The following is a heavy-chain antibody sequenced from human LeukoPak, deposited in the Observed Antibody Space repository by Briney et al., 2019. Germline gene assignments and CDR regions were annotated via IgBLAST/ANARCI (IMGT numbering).Heavy chain of an antibody. CDR1: GGSISSGSYY. J-gene: IGHJ6*03. D-gene: IGHD3-16*01. Sequence: SQTLSLTCTVSGGSISSGSYYWSWIRQPAGKGLEWIGRIYTSGSTNYNPSLKSRVTISVDTSKNQFSLKLSSVAAADTAVYYCARAGGFAGYMDVWGKGTTVTISS. CDR3: ARAGGFAGYMDV. V-gene: IGHV4-61*02. CDR2: IYTSGST.